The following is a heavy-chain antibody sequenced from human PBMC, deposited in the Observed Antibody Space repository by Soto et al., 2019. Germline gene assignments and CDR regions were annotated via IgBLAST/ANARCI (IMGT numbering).Heavy chain of an antibody. CDR3: ARDNLPDCYQHNDAFDI. J-gene: IGHJ3*02. Sequence: QVQLVQSGAEVKKPGASVKVSCKASGYTFTSYGISWVRQAPGQGLEWMGWISVYNGNTNYAQKLQGRVTMTTDTSTSTVYMELRSLRSDDTAVYYCARDNLPDCYQHNDAFDIWGQGTMVTVSS. CDR1: GYTFTSYG. CDR2: ISVYNGNT. D-gene: IGHD2-21*01. V-gene: IGHV1-18*01.